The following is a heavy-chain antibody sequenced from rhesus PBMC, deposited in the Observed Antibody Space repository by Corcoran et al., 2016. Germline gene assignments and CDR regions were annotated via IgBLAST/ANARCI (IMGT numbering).Heavy chain of an antibody. CDR3: ARAYCTGSGCYFDY. Sequence: QLQLQESGPGLVKPSETLSLTCAVSGGSISCGYGWSWIRQPPGKGLDGIGHIFGSIGSTYYNPSLQSRVTISTDTSKNQFSLKLSSVTAADTAVYYCARAYCTGSGCYFDYWGQGVLVTVSS. D-gene: IGHD2-21*01. J-gene: IGHJ4*01. V-gene: IGHV4S7*01. CDR2: IFGSIGST. CDR1: GGSISCGYG.